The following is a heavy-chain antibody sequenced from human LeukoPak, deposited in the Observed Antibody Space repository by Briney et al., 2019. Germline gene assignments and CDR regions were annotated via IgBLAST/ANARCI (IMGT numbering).Heavy chain of an antibody. CDR3: ARNNNTYYYYMDV. CDR1: GASISSYY. D-gene: IGHD1/OR15-1a*01. V-gene: IGHV4-4*07. Sequence: PLETLSLTCTVSGASISSYYWSWSRHPARKRRQRMGLIYTSGSTNCNPSLKSRVTMSLDTSKNKFSLNLSSVTAADTAVYYCARNNNTYYYYMDVWGKGTTVSVSS. CDR2: IYTSGST. J-gene: IGHJ6*03.